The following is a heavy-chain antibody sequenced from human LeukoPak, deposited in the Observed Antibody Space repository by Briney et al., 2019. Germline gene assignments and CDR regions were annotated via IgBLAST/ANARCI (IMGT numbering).Heavy chain of an antibody. CDR2: IHHSGRS. D-gene: IGHD3-10*01. CDR3: ARGGNRFGGFYFDY. J-gene: IGHJ4*02. CDR1: ADSLSSGGHY. Sequence: ASETLSLTCTVSADSLSSGGHYWAWIRQFPGKGLESIGYIHHSGRSRHNPSLKDRVAISVDTSRKQFALKLSSVTAADTAMYYCARGGNRFGGFYFDYWGQGIQVIVSS. V-gene: IGHV4-31*03.